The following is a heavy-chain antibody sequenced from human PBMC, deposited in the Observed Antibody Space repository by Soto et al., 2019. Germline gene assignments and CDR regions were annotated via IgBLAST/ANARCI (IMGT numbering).Heavy chain of an antibody. CDR3: ARETSTGNYYMDV. J-gene: IGHJ6*03. CDR2: ISTSSSNI. Sequence: EVQLVESGGGLVQPGGSLRLSCAASGFSFSYYGMNWVRQAPGKGLEWVSYISTSSSNIYYADSVKSRFTISRDNAKNSLSLQMNSLRAADTAVYYCARETSTGNYYMDVWGKGTTVTVSS. V-gene: IGHV3-48*01. CDR1: GFSFSYYG. D-gene: IGHD2-2*01.